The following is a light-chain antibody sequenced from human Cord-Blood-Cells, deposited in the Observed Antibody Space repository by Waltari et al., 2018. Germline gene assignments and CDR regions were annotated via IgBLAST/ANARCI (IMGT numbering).Light chain of an antibody. Sequence: DIQMTQSPSTLSASVGARVTITCRAGQSTSSWLAWYQQKPGKAPKLLIYKASSLESGVPSRFSGSGSGTEFTLTISSLQPDDFATYYCQQYNSYSTFGQGTKVEIK. CDR3: QQYNSYST. CDR1: QSTSSW. J-gene: IGKJ1*01. V-gene: IGKV1-5*03. CDR2: KAS.